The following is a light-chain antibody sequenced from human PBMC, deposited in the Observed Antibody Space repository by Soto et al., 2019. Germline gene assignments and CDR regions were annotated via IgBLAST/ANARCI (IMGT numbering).Light chain of an antibody. CDR3: QQYGSSPGVT. CDR1: QSGSSSS. J-gene: IGKJ5*01. Sequence: NVLTQSAGTLSLSQGERATLSCRASQSGSSSSLAWYQQKPGQAPRLLIYDASSRATGIPDRFSGSGSGTDFTLTISRLDPEDFAVYYCQQYGSSPGVTFGQGTRLEIK. CDR2: DAS. V-gene: IGKV3-20*01.